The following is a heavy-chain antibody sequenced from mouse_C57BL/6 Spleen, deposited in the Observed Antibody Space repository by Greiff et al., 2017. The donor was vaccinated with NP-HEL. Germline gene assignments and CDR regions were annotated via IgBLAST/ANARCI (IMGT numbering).Heavy chain of an antibody. J-gene: IGHJ4*01. CDR2: IDPSDSYT. D-gene: IGHD4-1*01. V-gene: IGHV1-69*01. CDR3: AASGTPNAMDY. CDR1: GYTFTSYW. Sequence: QVQLQQPGAELVMPGASVKLSCKASGYTFTSYWMHWVKQRPGQGLEWIGEIDPSDSYTNYNQKFKGKSTLTVDKSSSTAYMQLSSLTSEDSAVYYCAASGTPNAMDYWGQGTSVTVSS.